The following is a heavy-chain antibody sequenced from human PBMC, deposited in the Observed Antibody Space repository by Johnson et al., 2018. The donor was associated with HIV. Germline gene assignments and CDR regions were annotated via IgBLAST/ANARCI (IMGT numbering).Heavy chain of an antibody. D-gene: IGHD2-15*01. CDR3: AREAYCSGSSCFGAFDI. J-gene: IGHJ3*02. CDR2: IYSGGST. CDR1: GFTVSSNY. Sequence: VQLVESGGGLVQPGGSLRLSCAASGFTVSSNYMSWVRQAPGKGLEWVSVIYSGGSTYYADSVKGRFTISRDNSKNTLYLQMNSLRAEETAVYYSAREAYCSGSSCFGAFDIWGQGTMVTVSS. V-gene: IGHV3-66*01.